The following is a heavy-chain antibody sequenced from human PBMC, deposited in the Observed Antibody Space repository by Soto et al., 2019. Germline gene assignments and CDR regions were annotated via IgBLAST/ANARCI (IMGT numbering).Heavy chain of an antibody. CDR2: ISSSSSYI. D-gene: IGHD3-10*01. Sequence: GGALRLSCAASGCTFSSYSMNWVRQAPGKGLEWVSSISSSSSYIYYADSVKGRFTISRDNAKNSLYLQMNSLRAEDTAVYYCARDGYYYGFQHYYGMDVWGQGTTVTVSS. CDR3: ARDGYYYGFQHYYGMDV. V-gene: IGHV3-21*01. CDR1: GCTFSSYS. J-gene: IGHJ6*02.